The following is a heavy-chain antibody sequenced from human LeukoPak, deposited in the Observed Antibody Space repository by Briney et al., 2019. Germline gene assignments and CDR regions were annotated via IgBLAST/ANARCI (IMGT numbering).Heavy chain of an antibody. J-gene: IGHJ4*02. D-gene: IGHD5-12*01. CDR2: ISGGGGTT. CDR1: GFAFSNFA. CDR3: AKASGSAYDYYFDY. V-gene: IGHV3-23*01. Sequence: PGGSLRLSCAASGFAFSNFAMAWVRQAPRKGLDWVSAISGGGGTTYYADSVKGRFTISRDNSKNTLYLQMNGLRAEDTAVYYCAKASGSAYDYYFDYWGQGTLVTVSS.